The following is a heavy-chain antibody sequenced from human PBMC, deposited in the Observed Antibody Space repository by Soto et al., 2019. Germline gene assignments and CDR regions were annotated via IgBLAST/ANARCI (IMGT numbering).Heavy chain of an antibody. V-gene: IGHV3-11*01. CDR1: GFTFRDYY. Sequence: QVQLVEAGGGLVKPGGSLRLSCAASGFTFRDYYMTWIRQAPGRGLEWISYISSSGNTIYYADSVKGRFTISRDNAKHSLFLQLNSLRAEDTAVYYCARVRGDFDFWGQGTLVTVSS. CDR2: ISSSGNTI. J-gene: IGHJ4*02. CDR3: ARVRGDFDF. D-gene: IGHD5-12*01.